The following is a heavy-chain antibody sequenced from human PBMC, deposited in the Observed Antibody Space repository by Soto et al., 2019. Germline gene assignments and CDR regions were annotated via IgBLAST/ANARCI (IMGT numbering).Heavy chain of an antibody. CDR3: AREKLTTYYDDSSGQRGRFDP. V-gene: IGHV1-69*13. CDR1: GGTFSSYA. J-gene: IGHJ5*02. D-gene: IGHD3-22*01. CDR2: IIPIFGTA. Sequence: VASVKVSCKASGGTFSSYAISWVRQAPGQGXEWMGGIIPIFGTANYAQKFQGRVTIIADESTSTAYMELSSLRSEDTAVYYCAREKLTTYYDDSSGQRGRFDPWGRGTMGTVSS.